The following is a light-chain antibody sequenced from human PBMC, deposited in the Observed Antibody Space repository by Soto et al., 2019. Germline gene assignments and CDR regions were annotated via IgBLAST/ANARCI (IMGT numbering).Light chain of an antibody. J-gene: IGKJ2*01. CDR2: GAS. Sequence: ELVLTQSPGTLSLSPGERATLSCRTSQSVSSNYLAWYQQKPGQAPRLLISGASSRATGTPDRFSGSGSGTVFTLTISRLEPEDFAVYYCQQYAGSPYTFGQGTKLEIK. V-gene: IGKV3-20*01. CDR3: QQYAGSPYT. CDR1: QSVSSNY.